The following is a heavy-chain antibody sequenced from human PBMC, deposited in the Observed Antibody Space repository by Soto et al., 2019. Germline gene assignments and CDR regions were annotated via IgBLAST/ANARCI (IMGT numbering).Heavy chain of an antibody. V-gene: IGHV6-1*01. CDR2: TYYRSKWYN. D-gene: IGHD6-13*01. CDR1: GDSVSSNSAA. CDR3: ARVKRQQLADYYYYGMDV. J-gene: IGHJ6*02. Sequence: PSQTLSLTCVISGDSVSSNSAAWNWIRQSPSRGLEWLGRTYYRSKWYNDYAVSVKSRITINPDTSKNQFSLQLNSVTPEDTAVYYCARVKRQQLADYYYYGMDVWGQGTTVTVSS.